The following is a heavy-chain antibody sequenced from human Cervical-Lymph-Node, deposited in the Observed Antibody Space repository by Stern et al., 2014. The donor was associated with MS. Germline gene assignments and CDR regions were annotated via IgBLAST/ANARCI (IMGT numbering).Heavy chain of an antibody. Sequence: MQLVESGGGVVQPGRSLRLSCAASGFTFSSYGMHWVRQAPGKGLEWVAVIWYDGSNKYYADSVKGRFAIARDNSKNTLYLQMNSLRAEDTAVYYCARGSSIAARTFDYWGQGTLVTVSS. CDR2: IWYDGSNK. D-gene: IGHD6-6*01. CDR1: GFTFSSYG. CDR3: ARGSSIAARTFDY. V-gene: IGHV3-33*01. J-gene: IGHJ4*02.